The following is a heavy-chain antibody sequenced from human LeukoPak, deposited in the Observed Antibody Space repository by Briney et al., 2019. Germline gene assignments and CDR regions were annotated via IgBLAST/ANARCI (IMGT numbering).Heavy chain of an antibody. D-gene: IGHD5-24*01. Sequence: PGGSLRLSCAASGATLHSFAMSWVRQAPGKGLEWLAVTSGTADSTHNADSVRGRFIISTDSSKKSLYLQMNSLRAEDTAVYYCASKEMATIPPDYWGEGTLVTVSS. V-gene: IGHV3-23*01. CDR2: TSGTADST. CDR1: GATLHSFA. J-gene: IGHJ4*02. CDR3: ASKEMATIPPDY.